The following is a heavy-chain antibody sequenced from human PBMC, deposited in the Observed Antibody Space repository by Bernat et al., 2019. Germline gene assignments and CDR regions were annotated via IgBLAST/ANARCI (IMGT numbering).Heavy chain of an antibody. J-gene: IGHJ4*02. CDR2: INVDGSST. V-gene: IGHV3-74*01. CDR1: GFTFSSYW. CDR3: VIEDYYDSSGYYSPPDY. Sequence: EVQLVESGGGLVQPGGSLRLSCAASGFTFSSYWMHWVRQAPGKGLVWVSRINVDGSSTNYADSVKGRFTISRDNAKNTVYLQMNSLRAEDTAVYYCVIEDYYDSSGYYSPPDYWGQGTLVTVSS. D-gene: IGHD3-22*01.